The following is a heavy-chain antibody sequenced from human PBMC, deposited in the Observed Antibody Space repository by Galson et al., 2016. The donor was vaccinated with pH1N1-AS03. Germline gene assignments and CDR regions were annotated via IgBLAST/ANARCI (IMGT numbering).Heavy chain of an antibody. D-gene: IGHD6-19*01. Sequence: SLRLSCAGSGFTFNKYVMHWVRQAPGKGLEYVSGVYPNGVSPHYADSVKDRFTISRDNSKNTLSLQMSSLTTEDTVVYYCVKDLTGWGAFDFWGQGTMVTVS. CDR3: VKDLTGWGAFDF. V-gene: IGHV3-64D*06. CDR1: GFTFNKYV. J-gene: IGHJ3*01. CDR2: VYPNGVSP.